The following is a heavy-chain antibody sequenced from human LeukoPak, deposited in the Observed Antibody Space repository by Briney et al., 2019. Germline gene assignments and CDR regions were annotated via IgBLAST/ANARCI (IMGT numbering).Heavy chain of an antibody. CDR1: GFSFNTYA. J-gene: IGHJ4*02. CDR3: AKARGSYYGSGSYDGTDH. V-gene: IGHV3-30*02. CDR2: IRYDGSNK. D-gene: IGHD3-10*01. Sequence: GRSLRLSCAASGFSFNTYAMHWVRQAPGKGLEWVAFIRYDGSNKYYTDSVKGRFTVSRDDSKNTLYLQMSSLRAEDTAVYYCAKARGSYYGSGSYDGTDHWGQGTLVTVSS.